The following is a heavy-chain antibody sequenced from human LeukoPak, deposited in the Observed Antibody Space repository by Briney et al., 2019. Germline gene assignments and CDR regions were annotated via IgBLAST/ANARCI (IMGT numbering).Heavy chain of an antibody. V-gene: IGHV3-15*07. CDR3: STLTSRGLSDS. D-gene: IGHD1-20*01. J-gene: IGHJ4*02. Sequence: GGSLRLSCAASGLTFTNAWMNWVRQAPGKGLEWVGRIKSKADGETIDYAAPVKGRFTFSRDDSKNMLYLQMNSLKSEDTAVYYCSTLTSRGLSDSWGQGTLVTVSS. CDR2: IKSKADGETI. CDR1: GLTFTNAW.